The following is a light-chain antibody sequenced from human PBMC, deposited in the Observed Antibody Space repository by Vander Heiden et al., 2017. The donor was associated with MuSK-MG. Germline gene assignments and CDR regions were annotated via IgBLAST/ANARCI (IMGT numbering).Light chain of an antibody. Sequence: EIVLTQSPATLSLSPGEGATLSCRASQSVKTYLAWYQQKPGQAPRLLISDVSNRATGIPARFSGSGSGTDFTLTISSLEPEDFADYYCQQRDSCPLTFGGGTKVEIK. CDR3: QQRDSCPLT. V-gene: IGKV3-11*01. J-gene: IGKJ4*01. CDR1: QSVKTY. CDR2: DVS.